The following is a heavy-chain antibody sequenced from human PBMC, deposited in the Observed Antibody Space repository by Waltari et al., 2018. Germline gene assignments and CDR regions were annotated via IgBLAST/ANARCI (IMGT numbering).Heavy chain of an antibody. Sequence: EAQLVESGGGLVQTGGSLRLSCAASGFSFSTYWMNWARQAPGEGLVWVSRINPNGNTIVYADSVKGRFTTSRDNAKNTLYLQMNSLRDDDTAVYYCARSGFMDVWGQGTTVTVSS. V-gene: IGHV3-74*01. CDR1: GFSFSTYW. D-gene: IGHD3-10*01. CDR3: ARSGFMDV. CDR2: INPNGNTI. J-gene: IGHJ6*02.